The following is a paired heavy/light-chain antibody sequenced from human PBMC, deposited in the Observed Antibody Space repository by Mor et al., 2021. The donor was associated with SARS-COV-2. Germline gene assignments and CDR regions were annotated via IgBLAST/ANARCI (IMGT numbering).Light chain of an antibody. Sequence: DIVMTQSPLSLPVTPGEPASISCRSSQSLLHSNGYNYLDWYLQKPGQSPQLLIYLGSNRASGVPDRFSGSGSGTDFTLKISRVEAEDVGVYYCMQALQTPPFTFGPGTKVDIK. CDR2: LGS. J-gene: IGKJ3*01. V-gene: IGKV2-28*01. CDR1: QSLLHSNGYNY. CDR3: MQALQTPPFT.
Heavy chain of an antibody. D-gene: IGHD2-15*01. Sequence: EVQLVESGGGLVKPGGSLRLSCAASGFTFSSYSMNWVRQAPGKGLEWVSSISSSSSYIYYADSVKGRFTISRDNAKNSLYLQMNSLRAEDTAVYYCARGSVVVPRTPNRCAFDIWGQGTMVTVSS. CDR1: GFTFSSYS. V-gene: IGHV3-21*01. J-gene: IGHJ3*02. CDR3: ARGSVVVPRTPNRCAFDI. CDR2: ISSSSSYI.